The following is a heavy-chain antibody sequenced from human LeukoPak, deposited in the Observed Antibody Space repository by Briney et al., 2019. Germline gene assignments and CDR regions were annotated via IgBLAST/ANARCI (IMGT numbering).Heavy chain of an antibody. D-gene: IGHD3-3*01. CDR2: ICYSGST. Sequence: PSETLSLTCTVSGGSISSYYWSWIRQPPGKGLEWIGYICYSGSTNYNPSLKSRVTISVDTSKNQFSLKLSSVTAADTAVYYCARHVTYYDFWSGYYPPTNNWFDPWGQGTLVTVSS. V-gene: IGHV4-59*08. CDR1: GGSISSYY. CDR3: ARHVTYYDFWSGYYPPTNNWFDP. J-gene: IGHJ5*02.